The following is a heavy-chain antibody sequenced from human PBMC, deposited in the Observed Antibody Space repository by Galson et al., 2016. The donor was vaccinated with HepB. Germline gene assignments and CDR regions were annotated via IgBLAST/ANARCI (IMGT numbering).Heavy chain of an antibody. J-gene: IGHJ3*02. CDR3: GTKDYGGESGAFHT. CDR1: GYTSTSYY. Sequence: SVKVSCKASGYTSTSYYMDWVRQAPGQGLEWMGIINPFGGSTSYAQKFQGRVRLTSDTSTSTVYMELSSLRSEDTAVYYCGTKDYGGESGAFHTWGQGTLVTVSA. V-gene: IGHV1-46*01. D-gene: IGHD4-23*01. CDR2: INPFGGST.